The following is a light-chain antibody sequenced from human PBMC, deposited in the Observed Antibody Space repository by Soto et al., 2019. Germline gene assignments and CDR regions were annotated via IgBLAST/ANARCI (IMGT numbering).Light chain of an antibody. Sequence: QSALTQPASVSGSPGQSITISCTGTSSDVGGYNYVSWYQQHPGKAPKLMIYEVTNRPSGVSNRFSGSKSGNTASLTISGLQAEDEADYYCTSYRSSSTPAVFGGGTKLTVL. CDR3: TSYRSSSTPAV. CDR1: SSDVGGYNY. J-gene: IGLJ2*01. V-gene: IGLV2-14*01. CDR2: EVT.